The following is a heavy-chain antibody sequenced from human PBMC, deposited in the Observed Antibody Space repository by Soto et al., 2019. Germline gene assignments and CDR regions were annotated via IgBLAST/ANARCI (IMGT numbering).Heavy chain of an antibody. D-gene: IGHD2-2*01. CDR1: GFTFSNAW. Sequence: GGSLRLSCAASGFTFSNAWMSWVRQAPGKGLEWVGRIKSKTDGGTTDYAAPVKGRFTISRDDSKNTLYLQMNSLKTEDTAVYYCTTLVPAAMWFDPWGQGTLVTVSS. CDR2: IKSKTDGGTT. V-gene: IGHV3-15*01. CDR3: TTLVPAAMWFDP. J-gene: IGHJ5*02.